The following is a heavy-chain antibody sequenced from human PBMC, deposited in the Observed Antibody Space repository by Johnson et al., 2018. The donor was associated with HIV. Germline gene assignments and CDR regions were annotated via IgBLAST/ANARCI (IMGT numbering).Heavy chain of an antibody. CDR1: GFTFDDYG. CDR2: INWNGGRT. V-gene: IGHV3-20*04. CDR3: ARDSLETSDGAFDI. D-gene: IGHD1-1*01. Sequence: VQLVESGGGVVRPGGSLRLSCAASGFTFDDYGMSWVRQAPGKGLEWVSGINWNGGRTGYTDSVNGRFTISRDNSKNTLYLQMNSLRAEDTAVYYCARDSLETSDGAFDIWGQGTMVTVSS. J-gene: IGHJ3*02.